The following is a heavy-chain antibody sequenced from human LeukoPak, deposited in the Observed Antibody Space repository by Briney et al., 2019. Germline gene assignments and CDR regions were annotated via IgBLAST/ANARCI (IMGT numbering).Heavy chain of an antibody. CDR3: ARGSRSSGWSRYRPVDNFDY. CDR2: IYYSGST. CDR1: GDSVNKSHYY. D-gene: IGHD6-19*01. J-gene: IGHJ4*02. V-gene: IGHV4-39*07. Sequence: TETLSLTCTVSGDSVNKSHYYWGWIRQPPGKGLQWIASIYYSGSTYYNPSLKSRVTISVDTSKNQFSLKLSSVTAADTAVYYCARGSRSSGWSRYRPVDNFDYWGQGTLVTVSS.